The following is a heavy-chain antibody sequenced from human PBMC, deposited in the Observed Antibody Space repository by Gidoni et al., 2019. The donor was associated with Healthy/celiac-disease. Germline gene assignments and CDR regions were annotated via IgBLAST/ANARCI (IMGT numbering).Heavy chain of an antibody. CDR3: ARAYSYGFGTAFDI. CDR2: IYHSGST. D-gene: IGHD5-18*01. Sequence: QVQLQESGPGLVKPSATLSLTCTVSGYSISSGYYWGWIRQPPGKGLEWIGSIYHSGSTYYNPSLKSRVTISVDTSKNQFSLKLSSVTAADTAVYYCARAYSYGFGTAFDIWGQGTMVTVSS. J-gene: IGHJ3*02. V-gene: IGHV4-38-2*02. CDR1: GYSISSGYY.